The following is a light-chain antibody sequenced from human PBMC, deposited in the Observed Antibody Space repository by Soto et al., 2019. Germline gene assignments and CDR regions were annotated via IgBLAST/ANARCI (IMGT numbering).Light chain of an antibody. CDR2: DVS. Sequence: QSLLTQPASVSGSPGQSITISCTGTSSDVGSYNYVSWYQQDPGKAPKLIFYDVSNRPSGVSDRFSVSKSGNTASLTISNLQAEDEASYYCSSYTNSGTYVLGTGTKVTVL. V-gene: IGLV2-14*01. CDR1: SSDVGSYNY. CDR3: SSYTNSGTYV. J-gene: IGLJ1*01.